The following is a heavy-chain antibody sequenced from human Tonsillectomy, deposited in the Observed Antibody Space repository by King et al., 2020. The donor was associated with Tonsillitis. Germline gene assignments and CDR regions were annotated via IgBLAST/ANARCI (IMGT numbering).Heavy chain of an antibody. CDR3: TRRSSL. CDR1: GFTFSDAW. Sequence: EVQLVESGGGLVKPGESLRLSCETSGFTFSDAWMSWVRQPPGKGLEWVGRIKTKAQGGAIDYAVPVKGRFTISRDDSKNTLYLQMNNLQPEDTAVYYCTRRSSLGGQGTLVTVSS. V-gene: IGHV3-15*01. D-gene: IGHD2-2*01. CDR2: IKTKAQGGAI. J-gene: IGHJ4*02.